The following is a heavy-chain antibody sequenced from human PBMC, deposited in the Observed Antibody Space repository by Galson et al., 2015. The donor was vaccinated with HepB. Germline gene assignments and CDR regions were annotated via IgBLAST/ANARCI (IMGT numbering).Heavy chain of an antibody. Sequence: VSLTCTVSGGSISSYYWSWIRQPPGKGLEWIGYISYSGSTNYNPSLKSRVTISIDTSKNQFSLKLSSVTAADTAVYFCARNRYCSSTSCYTYLEYWGQGTLVTVSS. CDR1: GGSISSYY. J-gene: IGHJ4*02. CDR3: ARNRYCSSTSCYTYLEY. CDR2: ISYSGST. D-gene: IGHD2-2*02. V-gene: IGHV4-59*01.